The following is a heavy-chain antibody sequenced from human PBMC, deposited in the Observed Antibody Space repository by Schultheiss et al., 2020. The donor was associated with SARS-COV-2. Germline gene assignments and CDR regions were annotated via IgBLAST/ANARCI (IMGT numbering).Heavy chain of an antibody. Sequence: SETLSLTCAVYGGSFSGYYWSWIRQPPGKGLEWIGEINHSGSTNYNPSLKSRVTISVDTSKNQFSLKLSSVTAADTAVYYCARDPVPYGSGIYGMDVWGQGTTVTASS. V-gene: IGHV4-34*01. CDR1: GGSFSGYY. J-gene: IGHJ6*02. D-gene: IGHD3-10*01. CDR2: INHSGST. CDR3: ARDPVPYGSGIYGMDV.